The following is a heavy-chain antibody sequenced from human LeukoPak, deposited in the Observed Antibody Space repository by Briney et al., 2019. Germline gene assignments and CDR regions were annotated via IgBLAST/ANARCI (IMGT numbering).Heavy chain of an antibody. CDR3: ARGMATIDGYYYYMDV. CDR1: GFTFSSYS. D-gene: IGHD5-24*01. CDR2: ISSSSSYI. J-gene: IGHJ6*03. Sequence: AGGSLRLSCAASGFTFSSYSMNWVRQAPGKGLEWVSSISSSSSYIYYADSVKGRFTISRDNAKNSLYLQMNSLRAEDTAVYYCARGMATIDGYYYYMDVWGKGTTVTVSS. V-gene: IGHV3-21*01.